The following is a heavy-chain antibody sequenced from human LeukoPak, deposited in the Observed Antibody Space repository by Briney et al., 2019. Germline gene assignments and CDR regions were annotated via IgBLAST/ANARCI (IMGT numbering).Heavy chain of an antibody. CDR3: ARDRQFRLHDP. Sequence: PGGSLRLSCTASGFTFSDYYMSWIRQAPGKGLEWLSYISTSGGSVSYVDSVEGRFTISRDNAKNSVYLQIDSLRAEDTAMYYCARDRQFRLHDPWGQGILVTVSS. D-gene: IGHD3-16*01. CDR2: ISTSGGSV. CDR1: GFTFSDYY. J-gene: IGHJ5*02. V-gene: IGHV3-11*01.